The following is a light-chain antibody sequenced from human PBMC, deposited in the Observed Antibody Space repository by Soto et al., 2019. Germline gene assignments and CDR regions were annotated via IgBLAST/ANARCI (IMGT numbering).Light chain of an antibody. CDR2: DVN. Sequence: QSALTQPASVSGSPGQSITLSCTGTSSDIGGYDYVSWYQRHPGKAPKLIIYDVNNRPSGVSNRFSSSKSGNTASLTISGLQAEDEADYYCTSYASGSSHVVFGGGTKLTVL. CDR1: SSDIGGYDY. CDR3: TSYASGSSHVV. V-gene: IGLV2-14*01. J-gene: IGLJ2*01.